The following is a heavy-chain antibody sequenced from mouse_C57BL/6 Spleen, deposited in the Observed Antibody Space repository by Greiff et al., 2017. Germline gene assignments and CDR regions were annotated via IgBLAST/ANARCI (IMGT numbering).Heavy chain of an antibody. J-gene: IGHJ4*01. CDR1: GYTFTSYW. CDR3: ARGSDYLYAMDD. D-gene: IGHD2-4*01. V-gene: IGHV1-69*01. CDR2: IDPSDSYT. Sequence: QVQLQQSGAELVMPGASVKLSCKASGYTFTSYWMHWVKQRPGQGLEWIGEIDPSDSYTNYNQKFKGKSTLTVDKSSSTAYMQLSSLTSEDSAVDYYARGSDYLYAMDDWGQGTSVTVSA.